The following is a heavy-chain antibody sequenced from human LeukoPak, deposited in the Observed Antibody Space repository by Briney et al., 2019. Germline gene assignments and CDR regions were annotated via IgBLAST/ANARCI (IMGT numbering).Heavy chain of an antibody. CDR1: GYTFTSYG. CDR3: ARVVYGGNDYVWGSYRYTLLDY. D-gene: IGHD3-16*02. Sequence: ASVKVSCKASGYTFTSYGTSWVRQAPGQGLEWMGWISAYNGNTSYAQKLQGRVTMTTDTSTSTAYMELRSLRSDDTAVYYCARVVYGGNDYVWGSYRYTLLDYWGQGTLVTVSS. J-gene: IGHJ4*02. V-gene: IGHV1-18*01. CDR2: ISAYNGNT.